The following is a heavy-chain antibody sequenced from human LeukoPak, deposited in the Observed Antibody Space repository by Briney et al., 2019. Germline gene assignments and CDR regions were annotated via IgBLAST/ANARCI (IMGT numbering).Heavy chain of an antibody. Sequence: ASVEVSCKTSGYTFSTYDINWLRQAAGQGLEWMGWINPNSGGTNYAQKFQGRVTMTRDTSISTAYMELSRLRSDDTAVYYCVRGQWELLSFFDYWGQGTLVTVSS. V-gene: IGHV1-2*02. CDR1: GYTFSTYD. D-gene: IGHD1-26*01. CDR3: VRGQWELLSFFDY. CDR2: INPNSGGT. J-gene: IGHJ4*02.